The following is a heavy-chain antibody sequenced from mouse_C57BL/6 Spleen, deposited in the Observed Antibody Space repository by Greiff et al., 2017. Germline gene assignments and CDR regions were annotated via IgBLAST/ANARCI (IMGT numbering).Heavy chain of an antibody. J-gene: IGHJ1*03. D-gene: IGHD1-1*01. V-gene: IGHV1-15*01. CDR3: TRWAVVARYFDV. CDR1: GYTFTDYE. Sequence: VQLVESGAELVRPGASVTLSCKASGYTFTDYEMHWVKQTPVHGLEWIGAIDPETGGTAYNQKFKGKAILTADKSSSTAYMELRSLTSEDSAVYYCTRWAVVARYFDVWGTGTTVTVSS. CDR2: IDPETGGT.